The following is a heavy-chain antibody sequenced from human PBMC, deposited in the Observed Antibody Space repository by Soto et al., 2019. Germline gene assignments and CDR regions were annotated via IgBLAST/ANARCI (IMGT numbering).Heavy chain of an antibody. CDR1: GFTFSSYG. D-gene: IGHD1-26*01. CDR3: ARDRMDSGSYTDY. CDR2: IWYDGSNK. Sequence: QVQLVESGGGVVQPGRSLRLSCAASGFTFSSYGMHWVRQAPGKGLEWVAVIWYDGSNKYYADSVKGRFTISRDNSKNTLYLQMNSLRAEDTAVYYCARDRMDSGSYTDYWGQGTLVTVSP. V-gene: IGHV3-33*01. J-gene: IGHJ4*02.